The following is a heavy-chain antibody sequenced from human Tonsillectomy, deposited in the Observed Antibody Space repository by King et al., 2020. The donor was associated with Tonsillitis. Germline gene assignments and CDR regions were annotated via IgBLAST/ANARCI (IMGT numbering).Heavy chain of an antibody. CDR2: IIPIFGTP. V-gene: IGHV1-69*01. J-gene: IGHJ5*02. D-gene: IGHD3-10*01. CDR1: GGTFSSYS. Sequence: QLVQSGAEVKKPGSSVKVSCKASGGTFSSYSICWVRQAPGQGLEWMGGIIPIFGTPNYAQKFQGRVTITADESTSTAYMELSSLRSDDTAVYYCAREGYYGSGSRNWFDPWGQGTLVTVPS. CDR3: AREGYYGSGSRNWFDP.